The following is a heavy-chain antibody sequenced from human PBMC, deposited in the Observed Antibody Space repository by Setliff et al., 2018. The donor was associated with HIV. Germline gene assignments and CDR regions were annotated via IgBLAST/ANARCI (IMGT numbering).Heavy chain of an antibody. CDR2: IYYSGST. V-gene: IGHV4-59*01. CDR3: ARAEGAGAANFQH. Sequence: NPSETLSLTCTVSGGSISSYYWGWIRQPPGKRVEWIGYIYYSGSTNCNPSLKSRVTISVDTSKNQFSLKLSSVTTADKAVYYCARAEGAGAANFQHWGQGTLVTVSS. D-gene: IGHD1-26*01. CDR1: GGSISSYY. J-gene: IGHJ1*01.